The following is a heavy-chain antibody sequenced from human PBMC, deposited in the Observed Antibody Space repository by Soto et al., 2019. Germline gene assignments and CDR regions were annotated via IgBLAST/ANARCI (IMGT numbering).Heavy chain of an antibody. CDR2: IYPGDSDT. J-gene: IGHJ4*02. V-gene: IGHV5-51*01. CDR1: GYSFTSYW. D-gene: IGHD3-3*01. Sequence: PGESLKLSCKGSGYSFTSYWIGWVRQMPGKGLEWMGIIYPGDSDTRYSPSFQGQVTISADKSISTAYLQWSSLKASDTAMYYCARSNVLRFLEWSSDFDYWGQGTLVTVSS. CDR3: ARSNVLRFLEWSSDFDY.